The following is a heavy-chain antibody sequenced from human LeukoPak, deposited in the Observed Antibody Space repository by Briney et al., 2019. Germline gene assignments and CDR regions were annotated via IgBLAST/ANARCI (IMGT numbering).Heavy chain of an antibody. J-gene: IGHJ4*02. CDR2: IYYSGST. CDR3: ARRTDDYNYLDY. CDR1: GGSISSSDYY. D-gene: IGHD5-24*01. V-gene: IGHV4-39*01. Sequence: SETLSLTCTVSGGSISSSDYYWGWIRQPPGRGLEWTGTIYYSGSTSYNPSLKSRVTISVDTSKNQFSLKLSSVTAADTAVYYCARRTDDYNYLDYWGQGTLVTVSS.